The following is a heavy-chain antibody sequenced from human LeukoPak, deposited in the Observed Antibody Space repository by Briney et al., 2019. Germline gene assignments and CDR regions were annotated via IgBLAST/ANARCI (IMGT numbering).Heavy chain of an antibody. D-gene: IGHD6-6*01. CDR2: INPNSGGT. CDR3: ARDGYSSSSYYYMDV. V-gene: IGHV1-2*02. J-gene: IGHJ6*03. CDR1: GYTFTGYY. Sequence: ASVTVSCKASGYTFTGYYMHWVRLAPRQGLGWMGWINPNSGGTNYAQKFHGRVTMTRDTSISTAYMELSRLRSDDTAVYSCARDGYSSSSYYYMDVWGKGTTVTVSS.